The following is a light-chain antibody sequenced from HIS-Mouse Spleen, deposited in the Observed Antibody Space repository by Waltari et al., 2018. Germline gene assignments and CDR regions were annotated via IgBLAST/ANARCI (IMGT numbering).Light chain of an antibody. J-gene: IGLJ2*01. CDR1: ALPNNY. CDR3: YSTDSSGNHRV. V-gene: IGLV3-10*01. CDR2: EYS. Sequence: SYELTQPPSVSVSPGQPARITCPGDALPNNYAYWYQQKSGPAPVLVIYEYSKRPSGIPERFSGSSSGTMATLTISGAQVEDEADYYCYSTDSSGNHRVFGGGTKLTVL.